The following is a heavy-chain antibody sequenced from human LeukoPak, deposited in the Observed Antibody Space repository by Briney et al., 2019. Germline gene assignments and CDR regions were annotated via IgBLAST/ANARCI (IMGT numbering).Heavy chain of an antibody. CDR3: ATGAFYDSRIFQY. V-gene: IGHV3-30-3*01. Sequence: GRSLRLSCAASGFSFSSYAMYWVRQAPGKGLECVAVISYDANHEDYADFVKGRFTISRDNSKNTLYLQMNSVRVEDTAMYYCATGAFYDSRIFQYWGQGTLVTVSS. CDR2: ISYDANHE. D-gene: IGHD3-22*01. J-gene: IGHJ1*01. CDR1: GFSFSSYA.